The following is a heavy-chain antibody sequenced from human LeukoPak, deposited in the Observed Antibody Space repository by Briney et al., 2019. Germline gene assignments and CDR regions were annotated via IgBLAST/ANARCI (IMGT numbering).Heavy chain of an antibody. CDR3: ARRGAALYYYGSGSYYNNWFDP. J-gene: IGHJ5*02. CDR1: GASISSGTSY. V-gene: IGHV4-61*02. CDR2: VYTSGST. Sequence: SETLSLTCTVSGASISSGTSYLNWIRQPAGKRLEWMGRVYTSGSTNYNPSLKSRVTISVDTSKNQFSLKLSSVTAADTAVYYCARRGAALYYYGSGSYYNNWFDPWGQGTLVTVSS. D-gene: IGHD3-10*01.